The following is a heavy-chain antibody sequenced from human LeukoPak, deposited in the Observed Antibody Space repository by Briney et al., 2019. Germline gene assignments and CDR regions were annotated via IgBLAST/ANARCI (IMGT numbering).Heavy chain of an antibody. V-gene: IGHV3-21*01. J-gene: IGHJ3*02. Sequence: GGSLRLSCAASGFTFSSYSMNWVRQAPGKGLEWVSSISSSSSYIYYADSVKGRFTISRDNAKNSLYLQMNSLRAEDTAVYYCARDFEYGSGSYNAFDIWGQGTMVTVFS. CDR3: ARDFEYGSGSYNAFDI. D-gene: IGHD3-10*01. CDR1: GFTFSSYS. CDR2: ISSSSSYI.